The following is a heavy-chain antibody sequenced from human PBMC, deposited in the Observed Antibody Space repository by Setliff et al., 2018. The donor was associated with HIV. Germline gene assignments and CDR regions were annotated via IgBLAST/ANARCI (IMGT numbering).Heavy chain of an antibody. D-gene: IGHD1-1*01. J-gene: IGHJ4*02. Sequence: ASVKVSCKASGYTFTSYCVHWVRQAPGQGLEWMGIINPSGGSTSYAQKFQGRVTMTRDTSTSTVYMELSSLRSEDTAVYYCARVPGTLGTGKSSDFWGQGTLVTVSS. V-gene: IGHV1-46*01. CDR2: INPSGGST. CDR1: GYTFTSYC. CDR3: ARVPGTLGTGKSSDF.